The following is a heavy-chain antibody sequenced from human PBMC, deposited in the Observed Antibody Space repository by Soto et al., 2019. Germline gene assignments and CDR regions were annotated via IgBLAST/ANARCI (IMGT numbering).Heavy chain of an antibody. J-gene: IGHJ4*02. D-gene: IGHD3-10*01. V-gene: IGHV4-59*01. Sequence: PSETLSLTCTVSGGSIDNYYWSWIRQPPGKGLEWIGYIYYSGSTNYNPSLRSRVTISVDTSKNQFSLKLNSVTAADTAVYYCARLLWFGESHKGFDYWGQGTLVTVSS. CDR2: IYYSGST. CDR1: GGSIDNYY. CDR3: ARLLWFGESHKGFDY.